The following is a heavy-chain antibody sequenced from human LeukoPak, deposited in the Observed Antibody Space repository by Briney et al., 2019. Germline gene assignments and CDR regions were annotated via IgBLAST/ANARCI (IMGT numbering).Heavy chain of an antibody. J-gene: IGHJ4*02. CDR3: TTGNWGSFSY. CDR1: GFTFSTYA. V-gene: IGHV3-15*01. CDR2: INSKTNGGTT. Sequence: GGSLRLSCSASGFTFSTYAMHWVRQAPGKGLEWVGRINSKTNGGTTDYAAPVKGRFTISRDDSRHTLYLQVNSLKTEDTAVYYCTTGNWGSFSYWGQGTLVTVSS. D-gene: IGHD7-27*01.